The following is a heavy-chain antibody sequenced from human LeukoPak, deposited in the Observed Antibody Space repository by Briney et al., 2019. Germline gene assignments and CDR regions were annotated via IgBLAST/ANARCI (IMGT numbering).Heavy chain of an antibody. CDR3: ARPQYGSGRGGHDGLDI. Sequence: GGSLRLSCEASGFMFSNYWMSWVRKAPGKGLEWAANIKQDAGEKHYVDSVKGRFTISRDDSKNSLYLEMNSLRVEDTAMYYCARPQYGSGRGGHDGLDIWGQGTVVTVSS. CDR1: GFMFSNYW. V-gene: IGHV3-7*01. D-gene: IGHD3-10*01. CDR2: IKQDAGEK. J-gene: IGHJ3*02.